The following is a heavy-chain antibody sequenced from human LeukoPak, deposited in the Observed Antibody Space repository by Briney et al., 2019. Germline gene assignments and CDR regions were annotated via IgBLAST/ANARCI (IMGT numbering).Heavy chain of an antibody. D-gene: IGHD1-26*01. CDR1: GFTFSSNY. CDR2: IYSGGST. V-gene: IGHV3-66*02. CDR3: ATSLGADDAFDI. Sequence: GGSLRLSCAASGFTFSSNYMSWVRQAPGKGLEWVSVIYSGGSTYYSDSVKGRFTISRDNSKNTLYLQMNSLRAEDTAVYYCATSLGADDAFDIWGQGTMVTVSS. J-gene: IGHJ3*02.